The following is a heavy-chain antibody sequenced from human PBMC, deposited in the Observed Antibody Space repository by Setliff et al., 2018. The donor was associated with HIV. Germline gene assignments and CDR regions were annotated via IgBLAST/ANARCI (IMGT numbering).Heavy chain of an antibody. CDR3: ARVPIVVITNWYFDL. Sequence: SETLSLTCTVSGGPISSNYWSWIRQPPGKGLEWIGYISYRGTTNYNPSLKSRVTILVDTSKKQFSLNLTSVTAADTAVYYCARVPIVVITNWYFDLWGRGALVTVSS. CDR1: GGPISSNY. CDR2: ISYRGTT. J-gene: IGHJ2*01. V-gene: IGHV4-59*01. D-gene: IGHD3-22*01.